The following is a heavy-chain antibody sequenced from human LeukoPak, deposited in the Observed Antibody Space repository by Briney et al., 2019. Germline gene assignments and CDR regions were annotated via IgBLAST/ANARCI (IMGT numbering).Heavy chain of an antibody. CDR1: GGSISSYY. CDR2: IYTSGST. Sequence: SETLSLTCTVSGGSISSYYWSWVRQPAGKGLEWIGRIYTSGSTNYNPSLKSRVTMSVDTSKNQFSLKLSSVTAADTAVYYCARDGGKGGYSYGYTYWGQGTLVTVSS. V-gene: IGHV4-4*07. CDR3: ARDGGKGGYSYGYTY. D-gene: IGHD5-18*01. J-gene: IGHJ4*02.